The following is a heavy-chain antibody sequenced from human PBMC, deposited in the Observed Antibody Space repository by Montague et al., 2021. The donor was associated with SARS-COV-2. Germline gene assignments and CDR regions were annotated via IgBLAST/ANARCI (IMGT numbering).Heavy chain of an antibody. CDR2: ISSSGST. Sequence: SETLSLTCTVSGCSISNYYWSWIRQPPGKGLEWIWYISSSGSTNYNPSLNSRVTISVDTSKIQFSLRLSSVTSADTAVYYCARDNPSSRRLPMTKGDYYYGMDVWGQGTAVTVSS. CDR1: GCSISNYY. J-gene: IGHJ6*02. V-gene: IGHV4-59*01. CDR3: ARDNPSSRRLPMTKGDYYYGMDV. D-gene: IGHD2/OR15-2a*01.